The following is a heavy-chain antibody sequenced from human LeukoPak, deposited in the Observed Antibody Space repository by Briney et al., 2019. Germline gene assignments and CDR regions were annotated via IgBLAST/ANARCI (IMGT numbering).Heavy chain of an antibody. CDR3: AKSVGIIRRGAFDI. D-gene: IGHD3-10*01. V-gene: IGHV3-23*01. Sequence: GGSLRLSCAASGFTFSSYAMSWVRQAPGKGLEGVSGIRGSAATTYYADSAEGRFTISRDNSKNRLYLQMNSLRGEDTGVYYCAKSVGIIRRGAFDIWGQGTMVTVSS. CDR1: GFTFSSYA. J-gene: IGHJ3*02. CDR2: IRGSAATT.